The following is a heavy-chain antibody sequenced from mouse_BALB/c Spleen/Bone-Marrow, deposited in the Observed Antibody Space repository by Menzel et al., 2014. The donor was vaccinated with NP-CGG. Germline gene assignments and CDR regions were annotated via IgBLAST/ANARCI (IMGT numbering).Heavy chain of an antibody. V-gene: IGHV4-1*02. J-gene: IGHJ3*01. D-gene: IGHD1-1*01. Sequence: EVQLQQSGGGLVQPGGSLKLSCAASGFVFSRYWMSWVRQAPGKGLEWIGEINPDSSTINYTPSRKDKFIISRDNAKNTLYLQMSKVRSEDTALYYCARLSYYGRFAYWGQGTLVTVSA. CDR1: GFVFSRYW. CDR2: INPDSSTI. CDR3: ARLSYYGRFAY.